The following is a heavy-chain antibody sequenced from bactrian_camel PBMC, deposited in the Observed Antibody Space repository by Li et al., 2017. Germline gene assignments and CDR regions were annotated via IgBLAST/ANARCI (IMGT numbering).Heavy chain of an antibody. CDR1: GQSYSRYD. J-gene: IGHJ6*01. CDR2: IDNDGRT. CDR3: AARGPYCYTELSVRDFTY. Sequence: VQLVESGGGSVQAGGTLRLSCAASGQSYSRYDDWCMAWFRQAPGKEHDGVAAIDNDGRTTYADSVKGRFTISQDNAKNTVYLQMNSLKPEDTAMYYCAARGPYCYTELSVRDFTYWGQGTQVTVS. D-gene: IGHD2*01. V-gene: IGHV3S10*01.